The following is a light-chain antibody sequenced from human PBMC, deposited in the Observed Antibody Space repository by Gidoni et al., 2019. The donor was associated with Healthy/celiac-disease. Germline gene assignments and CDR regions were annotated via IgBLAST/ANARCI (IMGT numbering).Light chain of an antibody. J-gene: IGLJ2*01. CDR3: SSYTSSSTLGV. CDR2: EVS. V-gene: IGLV2-14*01. CDR1: SSDVGGYNY. Sequence: QSALTQPAPVSGSPGQSITISCTGTSSDVGGYNYVSWYQQHPGKAPKLMIYEVSNRPSGVSNRFSGSKSGNTASLTISGLQAEDEADYYCSSYTSSSTLGVFGGGTTLTVL.